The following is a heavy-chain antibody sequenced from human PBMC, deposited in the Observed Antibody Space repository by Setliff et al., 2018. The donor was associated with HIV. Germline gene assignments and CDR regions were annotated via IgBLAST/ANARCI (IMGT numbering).Heavy chain of an antibody. V-gene: IGHV4-31*02. CDR1: GGSISSGGYY. D-gene: IGHD3-22*01. Sequence: PSETLSLTCTVSGGSISSGGYYWSWIRQHPGKGLEWIGYIYYSGSTYYNPPLESRVTISVDTSKNQFSLKLSSVTAADTAVYYCARGGYYYDSSGYGRLDYWGQGTLVTVSS. CDR2: IYYSGST. J-gene: IGHJ4*02. CDR3: ARGGYYYDSSGYGRLDY.